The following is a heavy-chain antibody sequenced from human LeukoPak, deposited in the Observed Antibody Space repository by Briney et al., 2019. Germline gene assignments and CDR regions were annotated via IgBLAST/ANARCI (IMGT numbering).Heavy chain of an antibody. D-gene: IGHD6-13*01. J-gene: IGHJ4*02. V-gene: IGHV3-7*03. CDR1: GFPFSSYS. Sequence: GGSLRLSCAASGFPFSSYSMTWVRQAPGKGLEWVANIKPDGTTKFYVDSVKGRFTIPRDNALNSLYLQMNSLRAEDTAIYYCARSIPYGTTWYGRSDYWGQGTLVTVSS. CDR2: IKPDGTTK. CDR3: ARSIPYGTTWYGRSDY.